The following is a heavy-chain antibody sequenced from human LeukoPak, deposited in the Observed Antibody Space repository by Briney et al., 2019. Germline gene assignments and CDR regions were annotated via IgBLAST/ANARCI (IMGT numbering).Heavy chain of an antibody. Sequence: SETLSLTCTVSGGSISSSSYYWGWIRQPPGKGLEWIGSIYYSGSTYHNPSLKSRVTISVDTSKNQFSLKLSSVTAADTAVYYCARLVVSSWYHEVLLGRDYWGQGTLVTVSS. D-gene: IGHD6-13*01. CDR3: ARLVVSSWYHEVLLGRDY. V-gene: IGHV4-39*01. J-gene: IGHJ4*02. CDR2: IYYSGST. CDR1: GGSISSSSYY.